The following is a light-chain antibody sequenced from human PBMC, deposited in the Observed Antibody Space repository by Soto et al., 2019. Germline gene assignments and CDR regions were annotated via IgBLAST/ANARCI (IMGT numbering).Light chain of an antibody. Sequence: EIVMTQSPATLSVSPGERATLSCRASQSVSSNLAWYQQKPGQAPRLLIYGASTRASGIPARFSGSGSGTEFTLTIGSVQSEYFAVYYCQQYNKLPPWTFGQGTKVEIK. CDR1: QSVSSN. V-gene: IGKV3-15*01. CDR2: GAS. J-gene: IGKJ1*01. CDR3: QQYNKLPPWT.